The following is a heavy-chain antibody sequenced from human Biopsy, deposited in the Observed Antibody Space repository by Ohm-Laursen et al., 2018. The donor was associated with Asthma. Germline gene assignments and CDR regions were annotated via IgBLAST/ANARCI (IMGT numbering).Heavy chain of an antibody. V-gene: IGHV4-31*03. CDR2: IHHSGTS. CDR1: GDSITSGGCC. J-gene: IGHJ5*02. CDR3: ARASVAASSNWFDP. Sequence: SQTLSLTCTVSGDSITSGGCCWNWIRQHPGKGLEWIGYIHHSGTSYFNPSLKSRVSFSRGTSKNQFSLKLSSVTAADTAVYYCARASVAASSNWFDPWGQGTLVTVSS. D-gene: IGHD6-19*01.